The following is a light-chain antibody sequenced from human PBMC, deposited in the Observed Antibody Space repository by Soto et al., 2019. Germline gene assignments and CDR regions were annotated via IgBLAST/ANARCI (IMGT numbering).Light chain of an antibody. Sequence: DIQMTQSPSSLSASVGDRVTITCRASQTITTYLNWYQHKPGKAPKLLIYAAISLQSGVPSRLSGSGSGTDFTLSISSLQPEDFATYYCQQTYTTPHTFGHGTKVEIK. CDR2: AAI. J-gene: IGKJ2*01. V-gene: IGKV1-39*01. CDR3: QQTYTTPHT. CDR1: QTITTY.